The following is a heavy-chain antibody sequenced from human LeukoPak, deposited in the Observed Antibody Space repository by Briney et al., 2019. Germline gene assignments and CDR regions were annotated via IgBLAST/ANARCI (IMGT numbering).Heavy chain of an antibody. J-gene: IGHJ4*02. CDR2: ISSSGSTI. V-gene: IGHV3-11*04. CDR1: GFTFSDYY. D-gene: IGHD3-16*01. CDR3: ARDRLGAEYDY. Sequence: GGSLRLSCAASGFTFSDYYMSWIRQAPGKGLEWVSYISSSGSTIYYADSVKGRFTISRDNAKKSLYLQMNSLGAEDTAVYYCARDRLGAEYDYWGQGTLVSVSS.